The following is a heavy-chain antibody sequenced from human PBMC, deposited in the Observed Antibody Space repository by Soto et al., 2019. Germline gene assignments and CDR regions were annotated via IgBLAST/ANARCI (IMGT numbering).Heavy chain of an antibody. J-gene: IGHJ5*02. CDR2: ISAYNGNT. V-gene: IGHV1-18*01. Sequence: ASVKVSCKASGYTFTSYGISWVRQAPGQGLEWMGWISAYNGNTNYAQKLQGRVTMTTDTSTSTAYMELRSLRSDDTAVYYCARVGYNWNYDAIGWFDPWGQGTLVTISS. CDR1: GYTFTSYG. D-gene: IGHD1-7*01. CDR3: ARVGYNWNYDAIGWFDP.